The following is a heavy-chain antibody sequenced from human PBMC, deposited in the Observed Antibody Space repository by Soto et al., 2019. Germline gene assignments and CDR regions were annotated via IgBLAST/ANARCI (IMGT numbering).Heavy chain of an antibody. Sequence: ASVKVSCKASGGTFSSYAISWVRQAPGQGLEWMGGIIPIFGTANYAQKFQGRVTITADESTSTAYMELSSLRSEDTAVYYCARATSPVEFATITHYYGMDVWGQGTTVTVSS. CDR3: ARATSPVEFATITHYYGMDV. CDR2: IIPIFGTA. D-gene: IGHD5-12*01. CDR1: GGTFSSYA. J-gene: IGHJ6*02. V-gene: IGHV1-69*13.